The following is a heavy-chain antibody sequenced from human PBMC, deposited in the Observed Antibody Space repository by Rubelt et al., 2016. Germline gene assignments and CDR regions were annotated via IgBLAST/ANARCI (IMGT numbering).Heavy chain of an antibody. J-gene: IGHJ2*01. CDR2: IAGDSSYT. CDR1: GFTFSDYY. D-gene: IGHD6-19*01. CDR3: AREHSSGWLYWYFDL. Sequence: QVQLVESGGGLVKPGGSLRLSCAASGFTFSDYYMSWIRQAPGKGLEWVSYIAGDSSYTNYGDSVKGRFTISRDNAKKTLYLQMNSLRAEDTAVYYCAREHSSGWLYWYFDLRGRGTLVTVSS. V-gene: IGHV3-11*06.